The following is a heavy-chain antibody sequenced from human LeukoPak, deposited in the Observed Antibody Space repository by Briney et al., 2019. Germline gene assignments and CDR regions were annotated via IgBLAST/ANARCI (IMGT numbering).Heavy chain of an antibody. Sequence: SETLSLTCAVSGASVSGNGYYLGWIRQPPGKGLEWIGNIYYTGSTYYNASLQSRVTISIDMSKNQFSLRLSSVTAADTAMYYCVKSGGYGLIDYWGQGTLVTVSS. D-gene: IGHD6-19*01. J-gene: IGHJ4*02. CDR1: GASVSGNGYY. CDR2: IYYTGST. CDR3: VKSGGYGLIDY. V-gene: IGHV4-39*01.